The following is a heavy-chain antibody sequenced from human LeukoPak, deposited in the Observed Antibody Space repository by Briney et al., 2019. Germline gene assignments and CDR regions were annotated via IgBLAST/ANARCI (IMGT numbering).Heavy chain of an antibody. CDR3: AIELHVDSSGYKAFDI. J-gene: IGHJ3*02. CDR1: GGSISSYC. V-gene: IGHV4-4*07. CDR2: IYTSGST. Sequence: SETLSLTCTVSGGSISSYCWSWIRQPAGKGLEWIGRIYTSGSTNYNPSLKSRVTMSVDTSKNQFSLKLSSVTAADTAAYYCAIELHVDSSGYKAFDIWGQGTMVTVSS. D-gene: IGHD3-22*01.